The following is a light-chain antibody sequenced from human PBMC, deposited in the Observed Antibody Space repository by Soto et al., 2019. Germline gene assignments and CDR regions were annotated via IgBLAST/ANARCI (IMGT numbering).Light chain of an antibody. J-gene: IGLJ1*01. CDR3: GTWDSSLSAGRV. CDR2: ENN. CDR1: SSNIGNNY. Sequence: QSVLTQPPSVSAAPGQKVTISCSGSSSNIGNNYVSWYQQLPGTAPKLLIYENNKRPSGIPDRFSGSKSGTSATLGITGLQTGDAADYYCGTWDSSLSAGRVFGTGTKLTVL. V-gene: IGLV1-51*02.